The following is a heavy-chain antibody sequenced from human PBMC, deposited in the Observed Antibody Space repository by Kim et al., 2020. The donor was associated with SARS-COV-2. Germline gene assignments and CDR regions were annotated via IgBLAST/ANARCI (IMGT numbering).Heavy chain of an antibody. Sequence: SETLSLTCTVSGGSISSYYWSWIRQPPGKGLEWIGYIYYSGSTNYNPSLKSRVTISVDTSKNQFSLKLSSVTAADTAVYYCARDTDREYFQHWGQGTLVT. J-gene: IGHJ1*01. CDR2: IYYSGST. D-gene: IGHD4-17*01. CDR1: GGSISSYY. CDR3: ARDTDREYFQH. V-gene: IGHV4-59*13.